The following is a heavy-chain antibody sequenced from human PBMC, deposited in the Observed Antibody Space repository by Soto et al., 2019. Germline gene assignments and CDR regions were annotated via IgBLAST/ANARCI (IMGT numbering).Heavy chain of an antibody. D-gene: IGHD4-17*01. CDR2: IIPILGIA. CDR1: GGTFSSYT. V-gene: IGHV1-69*08. J-gene: IGHJ3*02. CDR3: AIDYDDYTGDSFDI. Sequence: QVQLVQSGAEVKKPGSSVKVSCKASGGTFSSYTISWVRQAPGQGLEWMGRIIPILGIANYAQKFQGRVTITADKATSTAYMELSSLRSEDTAVYYCAIDYDDYTGDSFDIWGQGTMVTVSS.